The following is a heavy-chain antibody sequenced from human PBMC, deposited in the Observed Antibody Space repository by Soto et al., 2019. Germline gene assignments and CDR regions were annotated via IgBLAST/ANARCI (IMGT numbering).Heavy chain of an antibody. CDR3: VRSKGGYSYGTPFDY. V-gene: IGHV3-9*01. J-gene: IGHJ4*02. Sequence: EVQLEESGGALVQPGRSLRLSCAASGFTFDDYAMYWVRQVLGKGLEWVSSISWNSGNIGYADSVKGRFTTSRDNAENSLYLKMNSLRPEDTALYYCVRSKGGYSYGTPFDYWGQGTLVTVSS. D-gene: IGHD5-18*01. CDR1: GFTFDDYA. CDR2: ISWNSGNI.